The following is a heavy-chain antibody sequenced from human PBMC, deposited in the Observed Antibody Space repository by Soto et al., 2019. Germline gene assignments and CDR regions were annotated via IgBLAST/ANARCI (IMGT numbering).Heavy chain of an antibody. V-gene: IGHV4-34*01. CDR1: GGSFSGYY. CDR3: ARDVGPLVYGMDV. Sequence: QVQLQQWGAGLLKPSETLSLTCAVYGGSFSGYYWSWIRQPPGKGLEWIGEINDSGSTNYNPSLKIRVTISVDTFKYQFSSKFRSVTAASTAVYYCARDVGPLVYGMDVSGQGTTVTVSS. D-gene: IGHD6-6*01. CDR2: INDSGST. J-gene: IGHJ6*02.